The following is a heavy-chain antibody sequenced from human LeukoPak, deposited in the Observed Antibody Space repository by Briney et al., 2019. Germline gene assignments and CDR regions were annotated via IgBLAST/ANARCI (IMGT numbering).Heavy chain of an antibody. V-gene: IGHV1-2*02. D-gene: IGHD3-16*02. CDR2: INPYNGGT. CDR3: ARVSPGDFVLWFDY. CDR1: GYTFTGYY. J-gene: IGHJ4*02. Sequence: ASVKVSCKTSGYTFTGYYMHWVRQAPGQGLEWMGWINPYNGGTNYVQKFQGRVTMPRDTSLSTACMEPDRLRSDDTAVYYCARVSPGDFVLWFDYWGQGTLVTVSS.